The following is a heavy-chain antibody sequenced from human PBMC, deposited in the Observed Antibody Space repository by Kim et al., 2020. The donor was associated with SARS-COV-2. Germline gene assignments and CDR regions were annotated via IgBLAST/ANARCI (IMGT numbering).Heavy chain of an antibody. Sequence: GGSLRLSCAASGFTFDDYAMHWVRQAPGKGLEWVSGISWNSGSIGYADSVKGRFTISRDNAKNSLYLQMNSLRAEDTALYYCAKVYCGGDCSFGFAFDIWGQGTMVTVSS. CDR2: ISWNSGSI. V-gene: IGHV3-9*01. CDR1: GFTFDDYA. D-gene: IGHD2-21*02. J-gene: IGHJ3*02. CDR3: AKVYCGGDCSFGFAFDI.